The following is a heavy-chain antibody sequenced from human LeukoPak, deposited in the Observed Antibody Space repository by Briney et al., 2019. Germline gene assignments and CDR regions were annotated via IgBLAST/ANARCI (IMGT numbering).Heavy chain of an antibody. V-gene: IGHV3-33*01. Sequence: PGRSLRLSCAASGFTFSSYGMHWVRQAPGKGLEWVAVIWYDGSNKYYADSVKGRFTISRDNSKNTLYLQMNSLRAEDTAVYYCARGRSSSRGYYFDYWGQGTLVTVSS. CDR3: ARGRSSSRGYYFDY. CDR1: GFTFSSYG. D-gene: IGHD6-6*01. J-gene: IGHJ4*02. CDR2: IWYDGSNK.